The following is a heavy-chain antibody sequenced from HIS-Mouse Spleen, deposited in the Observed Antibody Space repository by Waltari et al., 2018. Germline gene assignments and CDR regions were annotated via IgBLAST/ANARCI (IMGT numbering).Heavy chain of an antibody. CDR1: GGSIRSISYY. Sequence: QLQLQESGPGLVKPSDTLSLTCTVSGGSIRSISYYWGWIRQPPGKGLEWIGSIYYSGSTYYNPSLKSRVTISVDTSKNQFSLKLSSVTAADTAVYYCAREIPYSSSWYDWYFDLWGRGTLVTVSS. CDR2: IYYSGST. V-gene: IGHV4-39*07. J-gene: IGHJ2*01. CDR3: AREIPYSSSWYDWYFDL. D-gene: IGHD6-13*01.